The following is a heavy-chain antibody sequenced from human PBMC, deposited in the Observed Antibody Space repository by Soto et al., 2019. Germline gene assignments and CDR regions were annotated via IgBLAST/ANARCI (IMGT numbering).Heavy chain of an antibody. CDR1: GDSVSSNSAA. J-gene: IGHJ3*02. Sequence: TLSLTCAISGDSVSSNSAAWNWIRQSPSRGLEWLGRTYYRSKWYNDYAVSVKSRITINPDTSKNQFSLQLNSVTPEDTAVYYCARTDILTGYHPSFDIWGQGTMVTVSS. V-gene: IGHV6-1*01. D-gene: IGHD3-9*01. CDR3: ARTDILTGYHPSFDI. CDR2: TYYRSKWYN.